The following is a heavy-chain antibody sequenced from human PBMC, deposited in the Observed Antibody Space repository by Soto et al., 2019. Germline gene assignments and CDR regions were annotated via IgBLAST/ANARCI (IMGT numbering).Heavy chain of an antibody. CDR1: GGSFIGNY. CDR3: ARPSGTYASSWFDA. J-gene: IGHJ5*02. V-gene: IGHV4-34*01. Sequence: PSETLSLTFAVYGGSFIGNYWSWIRQPPGKGLEWIGDIHHSGGTHSNPSLKSRVTISINTSKNQMSLELTSVTAADTAVYYCARPSGTYASSWFDAWGPGTLLTVSS. CDR2: IHHSGGT. D-gene: IGHD2-2*01.